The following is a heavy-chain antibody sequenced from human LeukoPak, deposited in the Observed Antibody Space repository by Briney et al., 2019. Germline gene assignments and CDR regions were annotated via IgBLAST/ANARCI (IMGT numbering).Heavy chain of an antibody. D-gene: IGHD3-10*01. CDR1: GFTFSGFS. CDR2: IKQDGSER. J-gene: IGHJ4*02. Sequence: RAGGSLRLSCAASGFTFSGFSMSWVRQSSTKGLEWVANIKQDGSERYYVDSVKGRFTISRDNAKNSLSLQMNNLRVEDTAVYYCARAGSHWHYVYWGQGTVVTVSS. V-gene: IGHV3-7*01. CDR3: ARAGSHWHYVY.